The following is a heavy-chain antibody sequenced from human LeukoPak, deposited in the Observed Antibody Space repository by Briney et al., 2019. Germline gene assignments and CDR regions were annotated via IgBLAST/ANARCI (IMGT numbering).Heavy chain of an antibody. J-gene: IGHJ6*03. CDR1: GGSFSGYY. CDR2: INHSGST. V-gene: IGHV4-34*01. D-gene: IGHD2-2*01. CDR3: ARLSFVVVPAAHRLYYYMDV. Sequence: SETLSLTCAVYGGSFSGYYWSWIRQPPGKGLEWIGEINHSGSTNYNPSLKSRVTISVDTSKNQFSLKLSSVTAADTAVYYCARLSFVVVPAAHRLYYYMDVWGKGTTVTISS.